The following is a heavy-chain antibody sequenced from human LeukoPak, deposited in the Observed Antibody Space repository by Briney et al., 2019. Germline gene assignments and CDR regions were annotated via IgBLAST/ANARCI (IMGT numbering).Heavy chain of an antibody. D-gene: IGHD5-12*01. J-gene: IGHJ4*02. CDR2: MNPNSGNR. CDR3: ARVRTSGYPYADY. Sequence: ASLKVSCKASGYSFNSYDINWVRQATGQGLEWMGWMNPNSGNRGYAQRFVGRVTMSTNTSINTVYMELNSLRAEDTALYYCARVRTSGYPYADYWGQGTLVTVSS. CDR1: GYSFNSYD. V-gene: IGHV1-8*01.